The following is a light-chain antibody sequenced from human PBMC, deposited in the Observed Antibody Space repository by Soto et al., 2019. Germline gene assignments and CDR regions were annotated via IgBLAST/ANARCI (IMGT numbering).Light chain of an antibody. CDR3: QQYNNWWT. CDR2: GAS. V-gene: IGKV3-20*01. Sequence: EIVLTQSPVTLSLSPWERATLSCRASQSVTDNYLAWYQQKPGQAPRLVISGASSRTSGIPDRFSASGSGTDFTLTISSLQYEDFAVYYCQQYNNWWTFGQGTKVDIK. CDR1: QSVTDNY. J-gene: IGKJ1*01.